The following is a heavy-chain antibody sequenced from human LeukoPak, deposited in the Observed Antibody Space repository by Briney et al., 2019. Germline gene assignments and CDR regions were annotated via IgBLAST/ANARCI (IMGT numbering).Heavy chain of an antibody. CDR2: ISGSGGST. CDR3: AKAISVTTSGDAFDI. D-gene: IGHD4-17*01. CDR1: GFTFSSYA. Sequence: GGSLRPSCAASGFTFSSYAMSWVRQAPGKGLEWVSAISGSGGSTYYADSVKGRFTISRDNSKNTLCLQMNSLRAEDTAVYYCAKAISVTTSGDAFDIWGQGTMVTVSS. J-gene: IGHJ3*02. V-gene: IGHV3-23*01.